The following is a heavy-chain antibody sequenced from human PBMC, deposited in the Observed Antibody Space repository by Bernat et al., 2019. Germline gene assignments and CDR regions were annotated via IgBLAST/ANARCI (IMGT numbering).Heavy chain of an antibody. J-gene: IGHJ6*03. V-gene: IGHV4-59*13. CDR3: ASVPLVCSDGTCYYYVDV. D-gene: IGHD2-15*01. CDR1: RASLSDYY. CDR2: MHYSGTT. Sequence: QVHLQESGPGLVRPSETLSLSCTVSRASLSDYYWSWIRQPPGTVLAGIETMHYSGTTDYNPTLKSRVTISVDTSKTQFSLKLSPVTPADTAVYFCASVPLVCSDGTCYYYVDVWGKGTTVTVSS.